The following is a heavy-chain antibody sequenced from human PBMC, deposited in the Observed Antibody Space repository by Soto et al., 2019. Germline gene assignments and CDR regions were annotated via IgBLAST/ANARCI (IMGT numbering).Heavy chain of an antibody. Sequence: SETLSLTCTVSGGSISSYYWSWIRQPPGKGLEWIGYIYYSGSTNYNPSLKSRVTISVDTSKNQFSLNLSSVTAADTAIYYCASNSGGTKYYFNYWGRGTLVNVAS. J-gene: IGHJ4*02. D-gene: IGHD2-15*01. CDR1: GGSISSYY. CDR3: ASNSGGTKYYFNY. CDR2: IYYSGST. V-gene: IGHV4-59*01.